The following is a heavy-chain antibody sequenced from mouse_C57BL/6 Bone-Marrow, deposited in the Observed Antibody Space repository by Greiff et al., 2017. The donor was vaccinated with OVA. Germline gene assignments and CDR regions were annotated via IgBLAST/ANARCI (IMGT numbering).Heavy chain of an antibody. CDR2: IYPRDGST. V-gene: IGHV1-85*01. CDR1: GYTFTSYD. D-gene: IGHD1-1*01. Sequence: QVQLQQSGPELVKPGASVKLSCKASGYTFTSYDINWVKQRPGQGLEWIGWIYPRDGSTKYNEKFKGKATLTVDTSSSTAYMELHSLTSEDSAVYVCARADYYGYWYFDVWGTGTTVTVSS. CDR3: ARADYYGYWYFDV. J-gene: IGHJ1*03.